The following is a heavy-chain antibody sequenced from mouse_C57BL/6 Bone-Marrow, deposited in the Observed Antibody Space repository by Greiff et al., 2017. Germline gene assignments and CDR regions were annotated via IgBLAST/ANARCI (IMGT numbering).Heavy chain of an antibody. D-gene: IGHD2-2*01. Sequence: EVKLMESGGDLVKPGGSLKLSCAASGFTFSSYGMSWVRQTPDKRLEWVATISSGGSYTYSPDSVKGRFTISRDNAKNTLYLQMSSLKSEDTAMYYCARQVDYGYEELMDYWGQGTSVTVSS. CDR1: GFTFSSYG. J-gene: IGHJ4*01. V-gene: IGHV5-6*01. CDR2: ISSGGSYT. CDR3: ARQVDYGYEELMDY.